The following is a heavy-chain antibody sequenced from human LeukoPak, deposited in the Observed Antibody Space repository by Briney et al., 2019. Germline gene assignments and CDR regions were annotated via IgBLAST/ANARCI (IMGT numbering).Heavy chain of an antibody. V-gene: IGHV1-8*01. CDR2: MNPNSGNT. CDR3: ARGQRGMVRGVKGYYYMDV. D-gene: IGHD3-10*01. J-gene: IGHJ6*03. Sequence: GASVKVSCKASGYTFTSYDINWVRQATGQGLEWMGWMNPNSGNTGYAQKFQGRVTITRNTSISTAYMELSSLRSEDTAVYYCARGQRGMVRGVKGYYYMDVWGKGTTVTVSS. CDR1: GYTFTSYD.